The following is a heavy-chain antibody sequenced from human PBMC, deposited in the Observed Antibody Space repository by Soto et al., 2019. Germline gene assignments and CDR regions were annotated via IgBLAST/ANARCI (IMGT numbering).Heavy chain of an antibody. CDR3: VEDTAVYYCTRDIPNNCLDS. CDR2: MNPNSGNT. V-gene: IGHV1-8*01. D-gene: IGHD3-16*01. CDR1: GNTFTSYD. Sequence: ASVKVSCKASGNTFTSYDINWVLQATGQGLEYLGWMNPNSGNTAYVQKFQGRVTMTWDTSITTASRDNTKNMEFLQMNNLSVEDTAVYYCTRDIPNNCLDSWGKGTMVTVSS. J-gene: IGHJ5*01.